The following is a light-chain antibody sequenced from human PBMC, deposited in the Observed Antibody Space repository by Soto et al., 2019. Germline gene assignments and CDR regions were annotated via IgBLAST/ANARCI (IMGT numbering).Light chain of an antibody. CDR1: SSDVGGYNY. Sequence: QSALAQPASLSGSPGQSITISCTGTSSDVGGYNYVSWYQQHPGKAPKLIFYDVSNRPSGVSNRFSGSKSGNTASPTISGLQAEDEADYYCSSYTSSRTYIFGTGTKVTVL. V-gene: IGLV2-14*03. J-gene: IGLJ1*01. CDR2: DVS. CDR3: SSYTSSRTYI.